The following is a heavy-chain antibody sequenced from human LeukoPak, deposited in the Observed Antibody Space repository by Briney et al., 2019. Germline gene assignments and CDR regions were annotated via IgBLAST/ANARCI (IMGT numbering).Heavy chain of an antibody. Sequence: PSETLSLTCAVSGYSISSGYYWGWIRQPPGKGLEWIGSIYHSGSTYYNPSLKSRVTISVDTSKNQFSLKLGSGTATNTAVINWGTYGGNDYSKFDDGGEGSLVTVSS. CDR1: GYSISSGYY. CDR3: GTYGGNDYSKFDD. D-gene: IGHD4-11*01. V-gene: IGHV4-38-2*01. CDR2: IYHSGST. J-gene: IGHJ4*02.